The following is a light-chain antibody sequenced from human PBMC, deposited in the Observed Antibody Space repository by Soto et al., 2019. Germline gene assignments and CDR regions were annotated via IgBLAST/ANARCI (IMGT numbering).Light chain of an antibody. CDR3: QSYDSSLSGYV. V-gene: IGLV1-40*01. Sequence: QSVLTQPPSVSGAPGHRVTISCTGSISNIGAGYDVHWYQQLPGTAPKLLIYGNNNRPSGVPDRFSGSKSGTSASLAITGLQAEDEADYYCQSYDSSLSGYVFGSGTKVTVL. CDR2: GNN. CDR1: ISNIGAGYD. J-gene: IGLJ1*01.